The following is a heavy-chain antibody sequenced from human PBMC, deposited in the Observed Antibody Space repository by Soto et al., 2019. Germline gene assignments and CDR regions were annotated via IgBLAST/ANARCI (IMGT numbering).Heavy chain of an antibody. CDR2: IYYSGST. CDR3: ASNRYCSGGSCYSFNWFDP. V-gene: IGHV4-31*03. D-gene: IGHD2-15*01. Sequence: SETLSLTCTVPGGSISSGGYYWSWIRQHPGKGLEWIGYIYYSGSTYYNPSLKSRVTISVDTSKNQFSLKLSSVTAADTAVYYCASNRYCSGGSCYSFNWFDPWGQGTLVTVSS. CDR1: GGSISSGGYY. J-gene: IGHJ5*02.